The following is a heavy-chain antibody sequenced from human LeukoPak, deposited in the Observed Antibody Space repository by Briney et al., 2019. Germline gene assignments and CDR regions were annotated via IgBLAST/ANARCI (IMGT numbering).Heavy chain of an antibody. V-gene: IGHV1-2*02. D-gene: IGHD6-25*01. CDR3: ARERTPGSGYGVDY. CDR2: INPNINGT. Sequence: ASVKVSCKASGYTFTGYYIHWVRQAPGQGLEWMGWINPNINGTNYAQKFQGRVTMTGDRSISTAYMELSRLRSDDTAVYYCARERTPGSGYGVDYWGQGTRVTVSS. CDR1: GYTFTGYY. J-gene: IGHJ4*02.